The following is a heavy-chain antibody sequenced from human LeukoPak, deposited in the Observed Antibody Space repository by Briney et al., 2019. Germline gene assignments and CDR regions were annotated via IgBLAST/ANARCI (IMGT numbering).Heavy chain of an antibody. CDR3: ATPYPREYCSSTTCYFNY. Sequence: GESLKISCKGSGYSFTSYWIGWVRQMPGKGLEWMGIIYPDDSDTRYSPSFQGQVTISADKSISTAYLQWSSLKASDTAMYCCATPYPREYCSSTTCYFNYWGQGTLVTVSS. CDR1: GYSFTSYW. D-gene: IGHD2-2*01. J-gene: IGHJ4*02. V-gene: IGHV5-51*01. CDR2: IYPDDSDT.